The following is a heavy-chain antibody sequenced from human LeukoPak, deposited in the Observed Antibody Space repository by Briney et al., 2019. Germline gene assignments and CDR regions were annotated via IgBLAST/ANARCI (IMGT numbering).Heavy chain of an antibody. J-gene: IGHJ4*02. CDR3: ARARGGYSYGYTLSY. CDR1: GGSFSGYY. V-gene: IGHV4-34*01. D-gene: IGHD5-18*01. Sequence: SETLSLTCAVYGGSFSGYYWSWIRQPPGKGLEWIGEINHSGSTNYNPSLKSRVTITVDTSKNQFSLKLSSVTAADTAVYYCARARGGYSYGYTLSYWGQRTLVTVSS. CDR2: INHSGST.